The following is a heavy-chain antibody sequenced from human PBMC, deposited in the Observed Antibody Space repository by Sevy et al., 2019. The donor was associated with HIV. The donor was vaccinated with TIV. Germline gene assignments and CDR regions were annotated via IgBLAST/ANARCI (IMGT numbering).Heavy chain of an antibody. CDR3: ARLGEYSSGWDDFDY. V-gene: IGHV4-39*01. J-gene: IGHJ4*02. D-gene: IGHD6-19*01. Sequence: SETLSLTCTVSGGSISSSSYYWGWIRQPPGKGLEWIGSIYYSGNTYYNPSLKSRVTMSVDTSKNQFSLKLSSVTAADTALYYCARLGEYSSGWDDFDYWGQGTLVTVSS. CDR2: IYYSGNT. CDR1: GGSISSSSYY.